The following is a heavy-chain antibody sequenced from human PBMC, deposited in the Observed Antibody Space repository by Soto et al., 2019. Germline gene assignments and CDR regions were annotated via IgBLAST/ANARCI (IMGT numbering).Heavy chain of an antibody. CDR3: ARDHGNYDPGSYSHRYYYMDV. D-gene: IGHD3-10*01. Sequence: GGAQRISCEGCGLTYTSYGMQWVRQKKGKGLEWVSFLWFYGSNEYSTDSVKGRFTISRDNSKSTLYLQMNSLRPEDTAVYYCARDHGNYDPGSYSHRYYYMDVWGKGTTVTVSS. CDR1: GLTYTSYG. CDR2: LWFYGSNE. J-gene: IGHJ6*03. V-gene: IGHV3-33*01.